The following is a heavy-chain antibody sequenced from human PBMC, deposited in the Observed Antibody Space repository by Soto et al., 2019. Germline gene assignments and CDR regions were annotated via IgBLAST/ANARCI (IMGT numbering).Heavy chain of an antibody. CDR1: GFTFKHNA. V-gene: IGHV3-30-3*01. CDR2: ISFDGSTK. CDR3: XXXXXXXXXPNFYDF. Sequence: QVQLVESGGGVVQPGXSLTIXCTASGFTFKHNAMXWIXXXXAKGLEWVADISFDGSTKNYADSVKGRFTISRDNSKNXXXXXXXXXXXXXXXXXXXXXXXXXXXXPNFYDFWGQGTLVAVSS. J-gene: IGHJ4*02.